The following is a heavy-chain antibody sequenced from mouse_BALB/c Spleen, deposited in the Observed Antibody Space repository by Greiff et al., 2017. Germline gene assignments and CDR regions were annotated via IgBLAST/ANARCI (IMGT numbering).Heavy chain of an antibody. V-gene: IGHV1-20*02. CDR2: INPYNGDT. D-gene: IGHD3-3*01. J-gene: IGHJ4*01. Sequence: LVEPGASVKISCKASGYSFTGYFMNWVMQSHGKSLEWIGRINPYNGDTFYNQKFKGKATLTVDKSSSTAHMELRSLASEDSAVYYCARAGTYAMDYWGQGTSVTVSS. CDR1: GYSFTGYF. CDR3: ARAGTYAMDY.